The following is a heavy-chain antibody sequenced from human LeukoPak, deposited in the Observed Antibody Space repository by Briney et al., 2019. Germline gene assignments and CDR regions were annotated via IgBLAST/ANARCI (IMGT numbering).Heavy chain of an antibody. J-gene: IGHJ4*02. D-gene: IGHD2/OR15-2a*01. CDR1: GGSFGGYY. CDR2: INHSEST. Sequence: SETLSLTCAVYGGSFGGYYWSWIRQPPGKGLEWIGEINHSESTNYNPSLKSRVTISVDTSKNQFSLKLSSVTAADTAVYYCARDVRRYYFDYWGQGTLVTVSS. CDR3: ARDVRRYYFDY. V-gene: IGHV4-34*09.